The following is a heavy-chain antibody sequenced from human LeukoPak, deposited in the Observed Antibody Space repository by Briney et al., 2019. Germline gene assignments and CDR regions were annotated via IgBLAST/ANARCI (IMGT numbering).Heavy chain of an antibody. Sequence: ASVKVSCKASGYTFTGYYMHWVRQAPGQGLEWMGWINPNSGGTNYAQKFQGRVTMTRDTSISTAYMELSRLRSDDTAVYYCARETLREQWLASSDAFDIWGQGTMVTVSS. CDR2: INPNSGGT. J-gene: IGHJ3*02. D-gene: IGHD6-19*01. CDR3: ARETLREQWLASSDAFDI. V-gene: IGHV1-2*02. CDR1: GYTFTGYY.